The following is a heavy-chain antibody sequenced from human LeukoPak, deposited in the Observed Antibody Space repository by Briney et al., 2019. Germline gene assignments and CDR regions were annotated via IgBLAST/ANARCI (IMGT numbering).Heavy chain of an antibody. Sequence: ASVKVSSKASGYTFTSYAMHWVRQAPGQRLEWMGWINAGNGNTKYSQKFQGRVTITRDTSASTAYMELSSLRSEDTAVYYCARDRAVAGTRWFDPWGQGTLVSVSS. CDR1: GYTFTSYA. CDR2: INAGNGNT. CDR3: ARDRAVAGTRWFDP. V-gene: IGHV1-3*01. D-gene: IGHD6-19*01. J-gene: IGHJ5*02.